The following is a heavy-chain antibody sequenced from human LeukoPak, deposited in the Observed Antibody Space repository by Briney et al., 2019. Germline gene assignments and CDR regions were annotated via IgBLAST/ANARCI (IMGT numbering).Heavy chain of an antibody. J-gene: IGHJ2*01. CDR1: GFTFSSSD. CDR3: ARDFAPRRKDWYFDL. V-gene: IGHV3-30*02. Sequence: GGSLRLSCAASGFTFSSSDMHWVRQAPGKGLEWVALIRYDGSNKYYADSVKGRFTISRDNSKNTMYLQMNSLRAEDTAVYYCARDFAPRRKDWYFDLWGRGTLVTVSS. CDR2: IRYDGSNK. D-gene: IGHD1-1*01.